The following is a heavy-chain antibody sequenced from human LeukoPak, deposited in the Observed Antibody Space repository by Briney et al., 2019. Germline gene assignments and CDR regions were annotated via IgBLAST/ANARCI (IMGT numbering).Heavy chain of an antibody. CDR1: GFTFSNAW. V-gene: IGHV3-15*01. J-gene: IGHJ4*02. Sequence: KPGGSLRLSCAASGFTFSNAWMSWVRQAPGKGLEWVGRIKSKTDGGTTDYAAPVKGRFTISRDDSKNTLYLQMNSLKTEDTAVYYCTTGPVVWFGELSLDYWGQGTLVTVSS. CDR2: IKSKTDGGTT. CDR3: TTGPVVWFGELSLDY. D-gene: IGHD3-10*01.